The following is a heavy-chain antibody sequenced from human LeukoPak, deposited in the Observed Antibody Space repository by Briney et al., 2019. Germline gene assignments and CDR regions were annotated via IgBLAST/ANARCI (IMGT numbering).Heavy chain of an antibody. V-gene: IGHV1-2*02. CDR2: IKPTSGGT. J-gene: IGHJ4*02. Sequence: EASVKVSCKASGYTFTGYYIHWVRQAPGQGLEWMGWIKPTSGGTSYAQNLQGRVTMTRDTSINTAYMELSGLRSDDTAVYYCAGGITGTLDYWGQGTLVTVSS. D-gene: IGHD1-20*01. CDR1: GYTFTGYY. CDR3: AGGITGTLDY.